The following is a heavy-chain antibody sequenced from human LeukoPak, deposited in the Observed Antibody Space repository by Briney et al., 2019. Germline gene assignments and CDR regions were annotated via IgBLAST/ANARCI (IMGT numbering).Heavy chain of an antibody. D-gene: IGHD3-3*01. CDR3: VRDLGVDTSTIFFDY. CDR2: ISAYNGNT. CDR1: GYTFTDFG. Sequence: ASVKVSCKASGYTFTDFGVSWVRQAPGQGLEWMGWISAYNGNTNYVQKFQGRVTMTTDISTSTAYMELRSLRSDDTAVFYCVRDLGVDTSTIFFDYWGQGTRVTVSS. J-gene: IGHJ4*02. V-gene: IGHV1-18*01.